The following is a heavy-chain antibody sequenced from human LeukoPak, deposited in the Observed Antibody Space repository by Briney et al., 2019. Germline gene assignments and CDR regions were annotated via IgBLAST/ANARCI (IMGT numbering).Heavy chain of an antibody. CDR2: INHSGST. V-gene: IGHV4-34*01. J-gene: IGHJ6*03. CDR3: ARVIVVVPAAITGGYYYYYMDV. Sequence: SETLSLTCAVYGGSFSGYYWSWIRQPPGKGLEWIGEINHSGSTYYNPSLKSRVTISVDTSKNQFSLKLSSVTAADTAVYYCARVIVVVPAAITGGYYYYYMDVWGKGTTVTVSS. CDR1: GGSFSGYY. D-gene: IGHD2-2*01.